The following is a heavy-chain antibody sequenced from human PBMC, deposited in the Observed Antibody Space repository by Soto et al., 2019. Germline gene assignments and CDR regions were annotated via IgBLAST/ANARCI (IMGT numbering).Heavy chain of an antibody. CDR1: GFTFSSYA. J-gene: IGHJ4*02. Sequence: PVGSLRLSCAASGFTFSSYAMSWVRQAPGKGLEWVSAISGSGGSTYYADSVKGRFTISRDNSKNTLYLQMNSLRAEDTAVYYCAKDFGYYYDSSGYYLYWGQGTLVTVSS. V-gene: IGHV3-23*01. CDR3: AKDFGYYYDSSGYYLY. CDR2: ISGSGGST. D-gene: IGHD3-22*01.